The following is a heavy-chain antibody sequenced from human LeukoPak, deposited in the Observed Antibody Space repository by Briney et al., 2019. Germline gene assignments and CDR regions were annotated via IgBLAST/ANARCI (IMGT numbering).Heavy chain of an antibody. V-gene: IGHV3-23*01. CDR3: AKAERFSGTKTPDY. J-gene: IGHJ4*02. CDR2: ISGSGGTT. Sequence: PGGSLRLSCAASGFTFTSYAMSWVRQAPGKGLEWVSTISGSGGTTYYADSVKGRFTISRDNSKNTLYLQVNSLRAEDTAVYYCAKAERFSGTKTPDYWGQGTLVTVSS. D-gene: IGHD1-26*01. CDR1: GFTFTSYA.